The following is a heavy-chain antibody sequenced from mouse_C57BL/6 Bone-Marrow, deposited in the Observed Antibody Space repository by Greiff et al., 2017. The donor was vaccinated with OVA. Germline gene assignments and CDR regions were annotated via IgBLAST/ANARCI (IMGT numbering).Heavy chain of an antibody. Sequence: VQLQQPGAELVRPGSSVKLSCKASGYTFTSYWMDWVKQRPGQGLAWIGNIYPSDSETHYNQKFKDKATLTVDKSSSTAYMQLSSLTSEDSAVYYCAASNYVDYWGQGTSVTVSS. CDR3: AASNYVDY. J-gene: IGHJ4*01. D-gene: IGHD2-5*01. CDR1: GYTFTSYW. CDR2: IYPSDSET. V-gene: IGHV1-61*01.